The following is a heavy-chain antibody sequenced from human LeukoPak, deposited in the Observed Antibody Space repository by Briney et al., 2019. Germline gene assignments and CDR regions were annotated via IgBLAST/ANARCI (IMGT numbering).Heavy chain of an antibody. V-gene: IGHV1-58*01. CDR1: GFTFTSSA. CDR2: IVVGSGNT. Sequence: SVKVSCKASGFTFTSSAVQWVRQARGQRLEWIGWIVVGSGNTNYAQKFQERVTITRDMSTSTAYMELSSLRSEDTAVYYCAAATGTYPDDAFDIWGQGTMVTVSS. J-gene: IGHJ3*02. CDR3: AAATGTYPDDAFDI. D-gene: IGHD1-1*01.